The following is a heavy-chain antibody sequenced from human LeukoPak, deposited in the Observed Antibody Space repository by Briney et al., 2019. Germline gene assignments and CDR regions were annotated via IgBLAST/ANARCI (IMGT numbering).Heavy chain of an antibody. D-gene: IGHD4-23*01. V-gene: IGHV3-53*01. Sequence: GGSLRLSCAASGFSVSTKYMSWVRQAPGKGLEWISLTYSGGNTYYAGSVKGRFSVSRDNSKNTVYLQMDSLRVEDTAVYYCARGDFGGNSGLEYWGQGSLVTVSS. CDR3: ARGDFGGNSGLEY. J-gene: IGHJ4*02. CDR2: TYSGGNT. CDR1: GFSVSTKY.